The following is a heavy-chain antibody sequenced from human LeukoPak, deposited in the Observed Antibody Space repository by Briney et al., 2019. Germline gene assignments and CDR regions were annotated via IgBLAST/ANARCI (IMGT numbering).Heavy chain of an antibody. CDR1: GFTLSSYE. V-gene: IGHV3-48*03. CDR2: ISSSGSTI. D-gene: IGHD6-19*01. Sequence: GGSLRLSCAASGFTLSSYEMNWVRQAPGKGLEWVSYISSSGSTIYYADSVKGRFTISRDNAKNSLYLQMNSLRAEDTAVYYCARDRSGWYLHEVDYWGQGTLVTVSS. CDR3: ARDRSGWYLHEVDY. J-gene: IGHJ4*02.